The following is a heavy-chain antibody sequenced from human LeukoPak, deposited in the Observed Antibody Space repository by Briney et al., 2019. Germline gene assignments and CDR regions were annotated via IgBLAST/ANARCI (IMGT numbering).Heavy chain of an antibody. J-gene: IGHJ4*02. CDR2: IWHDGSKK. V-gene: IGHV3-33*01. CDR1: GFTFSSYG. D-gene: IGHD2-15*01. CDR3: ASYCSSSSCSDFDY. Sequence: GGSLRLSRAASGFTFSSYGMNWVRQAPGKGLEWVAIIWHDGSKKYYADSVKGRFTISRDNSKNTLYLQMDSLRGEDTAVYYCASYCSSSSCSDFDYWGQGTLVTVSS.